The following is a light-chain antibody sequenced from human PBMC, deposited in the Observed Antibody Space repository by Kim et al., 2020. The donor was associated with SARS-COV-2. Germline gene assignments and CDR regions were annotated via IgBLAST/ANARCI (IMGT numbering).Light chain of an antibody. J-gene: IGKJ1*01. CDR1: QSVSSW. CDR2: QVS. CDR3: EQYNSYST. V-gene: IGKV1-5*03. Sequence: SASVGDRVTITCRASQSVSSWLAWYQQKPGKAPKFLSYQVSTLASGVPSRFSGSGSGTEFTLTISGLQPDDFATYYCEQYNSYSTFGQGTKVDIK.